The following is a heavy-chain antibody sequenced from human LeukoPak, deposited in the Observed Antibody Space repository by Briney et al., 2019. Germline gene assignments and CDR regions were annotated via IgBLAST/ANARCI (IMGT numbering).Heavy chain of an antibody. J-gene: IGHJ4*02. CDR2: ISGSGGST. CDR1: GFTFSSYG. Sequence: PGGSLRLSCAASGFTFSSYGMSWVRQAPGKGLEWVSAISGSGGSTYYADSVKGRFTISRDNSKNTLYLQMNSLRAEDTAVYYCAKANYDSSGRYYFDYWGQGTLVTVSS. CDR3: AKANYDSSGRYYFDY. D-gene: IGHD3-22*01. V-gene: IGHV3-23*01.